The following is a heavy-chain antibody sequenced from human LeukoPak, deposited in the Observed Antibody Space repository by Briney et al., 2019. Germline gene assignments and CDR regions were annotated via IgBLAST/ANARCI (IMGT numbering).Heavy chain of an antibody. CDR1: GSTFSDYY. CDR2: IRSSGSTI. V-gene: IGHV3-11*04. CDR3: ARDPLYSSSWFSNWFDP. D-gene: IGHD6-13*01. J-gene: IGHJ5*02. Sequence: GGSLRLSCAASGSTFSDYYMSWIRQAPGKGLEWVSYIRSSGSTIYYADSVKGRFTISRDNAKNSLYLQMNSLRAEDTAVYYCARDPLYSSSWFSNWFDPWGQGTLVTVSS.